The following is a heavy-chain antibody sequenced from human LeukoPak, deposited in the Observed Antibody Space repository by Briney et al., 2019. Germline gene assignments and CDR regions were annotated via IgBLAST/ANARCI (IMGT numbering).Heavy chain of an antibody. V-gene: IGHV4-59*01. J-gene: IGHJ4*02. CDR1: GGSISSYY. D-gene: IGHD6-19*01. CDR2: INYGGST. CDR3: ASGIAVAGSYYVDY. Sequence: PSETLSRTCTVSGGSISSYYWSWIRQPPGKGLEWIGYINYGGSTNYNPSLKSRVTISVDTSKNQFSLKLSSVTAADTAVYYCASGIAVAGSYYVDYWGQGTLVTVSS.